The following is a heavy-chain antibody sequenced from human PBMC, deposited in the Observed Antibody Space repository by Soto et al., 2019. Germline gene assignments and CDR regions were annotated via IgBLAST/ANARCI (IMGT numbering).Heavy chain of an antibody. CDR1: GYTFTSYG. CDR3: ARLLRYFDWLTYPDY. Sequence: ASVKVSCKASGYTFTSYGISWVRQAPGQGLEWMGWISAYNGNTNYAQKLQGRVTMTTDTSTSTAYMELRSLRSDDTAVYYCARLLRYFDWLTYPDYWGQGTLVTVSS. D-gene: IGHD3-9*01. V-gene: IGHV1-18*01. J-gene: IGHJ4*02. CDR2: ISAYNGNT.